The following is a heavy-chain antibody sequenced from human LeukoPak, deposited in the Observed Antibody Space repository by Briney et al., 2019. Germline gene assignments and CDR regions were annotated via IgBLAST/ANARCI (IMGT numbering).Heavy chain of an antibody. V-gene: IGHV3-74*01. CDR1: GFTFSSYW. D-gene: IGHD2-2*01. CDR2: INSDGSSI. Sequence: GGSLKLSCAASGFTFSSYWMHWVRQAPGKGLVWVSRINSDGSSISYADSVKGRFTISRDNAKNTLYLQMNSLRPEDTAVYYCASWYQLLSYWGQGTLVTVSS. CDR3: ASWYQLLSY. J-gene: IGHJ4*02.